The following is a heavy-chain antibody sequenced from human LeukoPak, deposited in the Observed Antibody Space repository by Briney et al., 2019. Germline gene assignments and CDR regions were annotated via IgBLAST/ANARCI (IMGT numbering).Heavy chain of an antibody. J-gene: IGHJ4*02. CDR3: ATTNTAWFYLDY. D-gene: IGHD3-9*01. V-gene: IGHV3-48*02. CDR2: ISSSSTI. Sequence: GGSLRLSCAASGFAFNSYAMSWVGQAPGKGLEWVSYISSSSTIYYTDSVKGRFTISRDNVKNSLYLQMNSLRDEDTAVYFCATTNTAWFYLDYWGQGTLVTVSS. CDR1: GFAFNSYA.